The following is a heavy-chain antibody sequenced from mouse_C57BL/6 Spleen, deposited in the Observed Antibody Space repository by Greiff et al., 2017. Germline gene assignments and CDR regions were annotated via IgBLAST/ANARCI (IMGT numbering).Heavy chain of an antibody. D-gene: IGHD2-1*01. V-gene: IGHV1-69*01. J-gene: IGHJ2*01. CDR1: GYTFTSYW. CDR2: IDPSDSYT. CDR3: ARSRIYYGNPYYFDY. Sequence: QVQLQQPGAELVMPGASVKLSCKASGYTFTSYWMHWVKQRPGQGLEWIGEIDPSDSYTNYNQKFKGKSTLTVDKSSSTAYMQLSSLTSEDSAVYYCARSRIYYGNPYYFDYWGQGTTLTVSS.